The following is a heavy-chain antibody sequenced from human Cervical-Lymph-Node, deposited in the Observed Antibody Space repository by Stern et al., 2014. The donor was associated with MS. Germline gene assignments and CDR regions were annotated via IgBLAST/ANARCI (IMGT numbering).Heavy chain of an antibody. D-gene: IGHD3-22*01. J-gene: IGHJ6*02. V-gene: IGHV1-58*02. CDR3: AVTTNYYYGMDV. CDR1: GFTFTSSA. CDR2: IVVGSGNT. Sequence: QLVESGPEVKKPGTSVKVSCKASGFTFTSSAMQWVRQARGQRLEGVGWIVVGSGNTNYAQKFQERVTITRDMSTSTAYMELSSLRSEDTAVYYCAVTTNYYYGMDVWGQGTTVTVSS.